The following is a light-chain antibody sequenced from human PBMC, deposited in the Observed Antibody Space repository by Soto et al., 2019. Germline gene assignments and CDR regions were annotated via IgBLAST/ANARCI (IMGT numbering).Light chain of an antibody. CDR3: QQYGDWPPDT. J-gene: IGKJ2*01. CDR1: QSVSRN. Sequence: TQSPATLSVSPGDRATLSCRASQSVSRNLAWYQQKPGRAPRLLIYGASTRATGVPARFSGSGSGTEFTHAISSLQSEDFAVYYCQQYGDWPPDTFGQGTKLEI. CDR2: GAS. V-gene: IGKV3-15*01.